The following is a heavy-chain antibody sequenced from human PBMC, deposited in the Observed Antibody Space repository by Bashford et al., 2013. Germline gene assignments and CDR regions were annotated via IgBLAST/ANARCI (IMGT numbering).Heavy chain of an antibody. D-gene: IGHD3-9*01. V-gene: IGHV4-59*01. CDR1: GGPLTSYY. J-gene: IGHJ6*03. Sequence: SSETLSLTCTVSGGPLTSYYWSWIRQPPREEMEWIGYIHSSGSVNYNPSLKSRVTMSLDTSKNQFSLRLTSVTAADTAVYYCARCVTGYYGYYYMDVWGKGTTVTVSS. CDR3: ARCVTGYYGYYYMDV. CDR2: IHSSGSV.